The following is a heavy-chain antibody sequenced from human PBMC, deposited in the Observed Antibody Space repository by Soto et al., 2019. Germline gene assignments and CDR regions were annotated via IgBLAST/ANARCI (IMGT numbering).Heavy chain of an antibody. V-gene: IGHV4-39*01. CDR2: IYYSGST. D-gene: IGHD3-3*01. CDR1: GGSISSSSYY. CDR3: APYDFWSGYFT. Sequence: SETLSLTCTVPGGSISSSSYYWGWIRQPPGKGLEWIGSIYYSGSTYYNPSLKSRVTISVDTSKNQFSLKLSSVPAADTSVYYCAPYDFWSGYFTWGQGTLVTVSS. J-gene: IGHJ5*02.